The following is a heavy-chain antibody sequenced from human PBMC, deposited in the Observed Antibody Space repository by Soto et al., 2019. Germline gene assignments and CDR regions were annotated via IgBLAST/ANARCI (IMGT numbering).Heavy chain of an antibody. CDR1: GFAFSNYS. D-gene: IGHD6-13*01. CDR2: IWSDGTKK. CDR3: ARDWWEEPAGKETVSQFDY. Sequence: GGSLRLSCTASGFAFSNYSIHWVRQAPGRGLEWVAVIWSDGTKKFYAGSVRGRFTISKNNSKKQIIMQMNSLRAEDTAVYYCARDWWEEPAGKETVSQFDYWGQGTLVTVSS. V-gene: IGHV3-33*01. J-gene: IGHJ4*02.